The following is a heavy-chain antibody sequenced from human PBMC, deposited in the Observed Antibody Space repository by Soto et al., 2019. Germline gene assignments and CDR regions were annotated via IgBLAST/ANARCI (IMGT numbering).Heavy chain of an antibody. D-gene: IGHD2-2*01. J-gene: IGHJ6*03. CDR2: IYYSGST. V-gene: IGHV4-59*01. CDR3: ARGPTDDCSSTSCYYYYYYMDV. CDR1: GGSISSYY. Sequence: SETLSLTCTVSGGSISSYYWSWIRQPPGKGLEWIGYIYYSGSTNYNPSLKSRVTISVDTSKNQFSLKLSSVTAADTAVYYCARGPTDDCSSTSCYYYYYYMDVWGKGTTVTVSS.